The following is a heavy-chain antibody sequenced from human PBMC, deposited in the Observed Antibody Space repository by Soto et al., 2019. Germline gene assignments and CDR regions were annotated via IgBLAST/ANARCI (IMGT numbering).Heavy chain of an antibody. V-gene: IGHV3-23*01. J-gene: IGHJ4*02. CDR1: GFAFSGFA. Sequence: EEQLLESGGGLVQPGGSLRLSCAASGFAFSGFALNWVRQAPGKGLDWVSVISDSGATTYYSDSVKGRFTISRDNSKNMLYLEMNSLRANDTAIYYCAQDKGVRGATYLRYWGPGTLVTVSS. D-gene: IGHD3-10*01. CDR2: ISDSGATT. CDR3: AQDKGVRGATYLRY.